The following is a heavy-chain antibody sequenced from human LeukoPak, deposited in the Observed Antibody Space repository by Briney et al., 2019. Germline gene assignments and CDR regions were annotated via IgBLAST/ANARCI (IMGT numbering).Heavy chain of an antibody. CDR3: TRPYYDSSGYYYDY. CDR1: GFTFSGSA. CDR2: IRSKANSYAT. D-gene: IGHD3-22*01. Sequence: GGSLRLSCAASGFTFSGSAMHWVRQASGKGLEWVCRIRSKANSYATAYAASVKGRFTISRDDSKNTAYLQMNSLKTEDTAVYYCTRPYYDSSGYYYDYWGQGTLVTVSS. V-gene: IGHV3-73*01. J-gene: IGHJ4*02.